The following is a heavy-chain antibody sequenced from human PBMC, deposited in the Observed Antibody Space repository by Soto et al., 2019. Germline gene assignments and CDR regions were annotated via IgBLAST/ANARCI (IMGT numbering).Heavy chain of an antibody. J-gene: IGHJ3*02. CDR2: INPNSGGT. CDR1: GYTFTGYY. V-gene: IGHV1-2*02. Sequence: QVQLVQSGAVVKKPGASVKVSCKASGYTFTGYYMHWVRQAPGQGLEWMGWINPNSGGTNYAPKFQGRVTMTRDTSISTDYMDLSRLRSDDTAIYYCAPGSDYFDIWGPGTMVTVSS. CDR3: APGSDYFDI. D-gene: IGHD3-16*01.